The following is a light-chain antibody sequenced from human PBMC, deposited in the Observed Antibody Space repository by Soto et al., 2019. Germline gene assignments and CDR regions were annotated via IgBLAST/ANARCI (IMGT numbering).Light chain of an antibody. V-gene: IGLV3-21*02. Sequence: SYELTQPPSVSVAPGQTATIACGGNNIGSKSVHWYQQKPGQAPVLVLYDNSDRPSGIPERFSGSNSGNTATLTLSRVETGDEADYYCQVWDSISDHPVFGAGTKLTVL. CDR1: NIGSKS. J-gene: IGLJ2*01. CDR2: DNS. CDR3: QVWDSISDHPV.